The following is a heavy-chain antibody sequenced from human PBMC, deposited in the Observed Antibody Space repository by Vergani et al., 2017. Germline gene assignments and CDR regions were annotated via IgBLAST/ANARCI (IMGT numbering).Heavy chain of an antibody. CDR2: ISGSGGST. J-gene: IGHJ4*02. V-gene: IGHV3-23*01. CDR1: GFTFSSYA. Sequence: EVQLLESGGGLVQPGGSLRLSCAASGFTFSSYAMSWVRQAPGKGLEWVSAISGSGGSTYYADSVKGRCTISRDNSKNTLYLQMKSLRAEDTAVYYCAKVDGSTSWGYFDYWGQGTLVTVSS. D-gene: IGHD2-2*01. CDR3: AKVDGSTSWGYFDY.